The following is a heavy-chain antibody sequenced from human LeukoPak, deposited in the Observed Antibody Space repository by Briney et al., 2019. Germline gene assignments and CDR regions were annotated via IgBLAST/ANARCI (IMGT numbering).Heavy chain of an antibody. J-gene: IGHJ4*02. D-gene: IGHD2-2*01. CDR2: IYYSGST. CDR3: ARVYSDVPAAMYYFDY. Sequence: PSETLSLSCSVSDGSITSSSWSWIRQPPGKGLEWIGYIYYSGSTNYNPSLKSRVTISVDTSKNQFSLKLSSVTAADTAVYYCARVYSDVPAAMYYFDYWGQGTLVTVSS. V-gene: IGHV4-59*01. CDR1: DGSITSSS.